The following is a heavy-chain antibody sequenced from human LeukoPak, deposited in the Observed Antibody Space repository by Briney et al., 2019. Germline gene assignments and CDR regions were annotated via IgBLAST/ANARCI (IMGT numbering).Heavy chain of an antibody. J-gene: IGHJ2*01. Sequence: SGPTLVNPTQTLTLTCTFSGFSLSTSGVGEGWIRQPPGKALDWLAVIYWDDDKRHNPSLSSRLTITKDTSKNQVVLSLTNMDPVETATYYCAHTGHYYDRNNANWYFDLWGRGTLVTVSS. CDR1: GFSLSTSGVG. CDR3: AHTGHYYDRNNANWYFDL. D-gene: IGHD3-22*01. CDR2: IYWDDDK. V-gene: IGHV2-5*02.